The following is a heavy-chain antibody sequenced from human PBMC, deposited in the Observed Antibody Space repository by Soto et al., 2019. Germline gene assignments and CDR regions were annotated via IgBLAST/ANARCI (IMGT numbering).Heavy chain of an antibody. CDR3: ARGRLHLGELSYNYLDF. J-gene: IGHJ4*02. CDR2: INHSGST. CDR1: GGSFSGYF. V-gene: IGHV4-34*01. D-gene: IGHD3-16*02. Sequence: QVQLQQWGAGLLKPSETLSLTCAVYGGSFSGYFWSWIRQSPGKGLEWIGEINHSGSTNYIPSLKSRVTMSVDTSKNQFALKLSSVTAADTAVYYCARGRLHLGELSYNYLDFWGQGTLVTVSS.